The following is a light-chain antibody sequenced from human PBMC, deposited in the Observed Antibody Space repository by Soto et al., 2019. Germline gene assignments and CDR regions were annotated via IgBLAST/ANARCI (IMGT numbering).Light chain of an antibody. CDR2: GAS. Sequence: EIVMTQSPATLSVSPGDKATLSCRASQSVSSDLAWYQHKAGQAPRLLIYGASTRATGIPARFSGSRSGTDFTLTISSVEPEDFAMYYCHQRNQFGQGTRLEIK. V-gene: IGKV3-11*01. CDR1: QSVSSD. J-gene: IGKJ5*01. CDR3: HQRNQ.